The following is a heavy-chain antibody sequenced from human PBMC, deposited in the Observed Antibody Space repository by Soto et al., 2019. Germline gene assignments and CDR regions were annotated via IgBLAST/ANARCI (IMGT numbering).Heavy chain of an antibody. CDR2: IIPIFGTA. Sequence: EASVKVSCKASGGTFSSYAISWVRQAPGQGLEWMGGIIPIFGTANYAQKVQGRVTITADESTSTAYMELSSLRSEDTPVYYCPRGDPGYSSGWYSDAFNIWGQGTIVTVSS. CDR1: GGTFSSYA. D-gene: IGHD6-19*01. CDR3: PRGDPGYSSGWYSDAFNI. V-gene: IGHV1-69*13. J-gene: IGHJ3*02.